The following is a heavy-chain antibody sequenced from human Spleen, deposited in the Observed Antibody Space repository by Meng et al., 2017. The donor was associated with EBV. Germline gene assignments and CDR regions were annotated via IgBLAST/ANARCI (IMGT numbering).Heavy chain of an antibody. J-gene: IGHJ4*02. CDR2: INHSGGA. Sequence: QVQVQAWGAGRWEPSESLSLPCSVYGWSLHGYGWTWIRLPPGKGLEWIGEINHSGGANYKPSLKSRVHMSIDTSANQFSLKLNFVTAADTAVYYCARVTRDSSGYYHTNFDNWGQGTLVTVSS. CDR1: GWSLHGYG. V-gene: IGHV4-34*01. D-gene: IGHD3-22*01. CDR3: ARVTRDSSGYYHTNFDN.